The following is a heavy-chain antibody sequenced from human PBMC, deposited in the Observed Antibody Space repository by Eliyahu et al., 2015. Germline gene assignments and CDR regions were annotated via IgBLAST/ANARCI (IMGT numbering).Heavy chain of an antibody. D-gene: IGHD2-2*01. V-gene: IGHV2-5*01. CDR3: AHRLGYCTTTNCYANWFDP. CDR2: IFWNGDE. CDR1: GFSFSSXGVG. J-gene: IGHJ5*02. Sequence: QITLKESGPTLVKPTQTLTLTCTFSGFSFSSXGVGVGWIRQPPGKALEWLALIFWNGDERYSPSLKSRLTITKDTSKNQVVLTMTNMDPVDTATYYCAHRLGYCTTTNCYANWFDPWGQGTLVTVSS.